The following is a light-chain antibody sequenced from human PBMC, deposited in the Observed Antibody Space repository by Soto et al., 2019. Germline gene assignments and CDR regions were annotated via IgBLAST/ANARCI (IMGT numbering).Light chain of an antibody. J-gene: IGLJ2*01. CDR1: SSDVGGYNY. Sequence: QAVVTQPASVSGSPGQSITISCTGTSSDVGGYNYVSWYQQHPGKAPKLMIYEVSNRPSGVSNRFSGSKSGNTASLTISGLQAEDEAGYYCSSYTTSSTLDVVFGGGTKVTVL. V-gene: IGLV2-14*01. CDR2: EVS. CDR3: SSYTTSSTLDVV.